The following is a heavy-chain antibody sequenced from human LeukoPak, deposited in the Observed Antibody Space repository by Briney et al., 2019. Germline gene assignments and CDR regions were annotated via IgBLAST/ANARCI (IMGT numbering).Heavy chain of an antibody. CDR2: MNPNSGNT. J-gene: IGHJ4*02. CDR1: GYTFTSYD. CDR3: ARGGAAAGKGDY. V-gene: IGHV1-8*01. D-gene: IGHD6-13*01. Sequence: ASVKVSCKASGYTFTSYDINWVRQATGQGLEWMGWMNPNSGNTGYAQKFQGRVTMTRNTSISTAYIELSSLRSEDTAVYYCARGGAAAGKGDYWGQGTLVTVSS.